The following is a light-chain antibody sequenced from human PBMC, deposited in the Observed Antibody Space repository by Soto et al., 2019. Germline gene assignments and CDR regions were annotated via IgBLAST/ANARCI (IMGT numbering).Light chain of an antibody. Sequence: EILLAQSPANLSLSPGERATLSCKDSQYVSIFLAWYQQKPGQAPRLLIHDASNRATGVPACFSGSGSGRAFTLTIICLEPEDFAVYCCQPLSTWLYSFGQVTKLEV. CDR1: QYVSIF. J-gene: IGKJ2*01. CDR3: QPLSTWLYS. V-gene: IGKV3-11*02. CDR2: DAS.